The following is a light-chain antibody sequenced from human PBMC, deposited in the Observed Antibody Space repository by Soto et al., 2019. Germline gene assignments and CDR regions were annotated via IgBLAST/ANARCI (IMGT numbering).Light chain of an antibody. Sequence: LTQPASVSGSPGQSITISCTGTSSDVGGYNYVSWYQQHPGKAPKLMIYDVSNRPSGVSNRLSGSKSGNTASLTISGLQAEDEADYYCSSYTSSSTPYVFGTGTKVTVL. J-gene: IGLJ1*01. CDR2: DVS. CDR1: SSDVGGYNY. CDR3: SSYTSSSTPYV. V-gene: IGLV2-14*01.